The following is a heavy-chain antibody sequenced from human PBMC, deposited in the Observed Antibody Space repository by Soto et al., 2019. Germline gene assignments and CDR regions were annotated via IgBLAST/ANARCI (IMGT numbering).Heavy chain of an antibody. Sequence: EVQLVESGGGLVQPGGSLRLSCAASVTVTSNYMTWVRQAPGKGLEWVSVIYSAGSTYYADSVKGRFTISRDNSRNTLYLQMNGLRAEDTAVYSCARDTVAVAGKDYWGQGPLVTVSS. CDR1: VTVTSNY. V-gene: IGHV3-66*01. CDR2: IYSAGST. D-gene: IGHD6-19*01. J-gene: IGHJ4*02. CDR3: ARDTVAVAGKDY.